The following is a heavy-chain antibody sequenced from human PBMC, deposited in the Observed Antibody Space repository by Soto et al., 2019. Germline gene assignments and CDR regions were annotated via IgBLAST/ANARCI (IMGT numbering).Heavy chain of an antibody. J-gene: IGHJ6*02. D-gene: IGHD6-19*01. CDR3: ARSRRGAYSSGWYSPSGYYNYGIDV. Sequence: SETLSLTCTVSGGSISSSSDYWGWIRQPPGKGLEWIGSINHSGSTYYNPSLKSRVTISADTSISTAYLQWTSLKASDTAMYYCARSRRGAYSSGWYSPSGYYNYGIDVWGQGTKVTVSS. CDR2: INHSGST. CDR1: GGSISSSSDY. V-gene: IGHV4-39*07.